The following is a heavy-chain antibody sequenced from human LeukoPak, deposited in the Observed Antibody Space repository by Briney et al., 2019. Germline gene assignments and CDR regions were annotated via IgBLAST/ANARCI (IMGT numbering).Heavy chain of an antibody. CDR3: ARDPHYYGILTGYTPFDS. Sequence: ASVKVSCKASGYTFTSYGISWVRQAPGQGLEWMGWISAYNGNTNYAQKLQGRVTMTTDTSTRTAYMELRSLRSDDTAVYYCARDPHYYGILTGYTPFDSWGQGTLVTVSS. D-gene: IGHD3-9*01. CDR2: ISAYNGNT. V-gene: IGHV1-18*01. J-gene: IGHJ4*02. CDR1: GYTFTSYG.